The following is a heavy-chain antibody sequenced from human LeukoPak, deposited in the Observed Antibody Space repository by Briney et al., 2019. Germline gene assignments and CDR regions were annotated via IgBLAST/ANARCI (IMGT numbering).Heavy chain of an antibody. CDR1: GFSFSSYG. CDR3: ARGCTVTRGLDY. CDR2: IWYDGSNK. Sequence: PGGSLRLSCAASGFSFSSYGMHWVRQAPGKGLEWVAVIWYDGSNKYYADSVKGRFTISRDNSKNTLYLQMNSLRAEDTAVYYCARGCTVTRGLDYWGQGTLVTVSS. J-gene: IGHJ4*02. D-gene: IGHD4-17*01. V-gene: IGHV3-33*01.